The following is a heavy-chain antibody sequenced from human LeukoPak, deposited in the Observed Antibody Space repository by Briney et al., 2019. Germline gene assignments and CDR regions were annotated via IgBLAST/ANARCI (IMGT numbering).Heavy chain of an antibody. CDR2: IYPSDSDT. D-gene: IGHD4-11*01. V-gene: IGHV5-51*01. J-gene: IGHJ4*02. CDR1: GYSFTSYW. CDR3: ARQDSNYHADY. Sequence: GESLKISCKGSGYSFTSYWIGWVRQMPGKGLEWVGIIYPSDSDTRYSPSFQGQVTISADKSISTAYLQWSSLKASDTAMYYCARQDSNYHADYWGQGILVTVSS.